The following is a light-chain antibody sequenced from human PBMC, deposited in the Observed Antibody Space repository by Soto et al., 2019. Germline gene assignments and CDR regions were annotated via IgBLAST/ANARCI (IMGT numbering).Light chain of an antibody. Sequence: EIVMTQSPDTLSVSPGERATLSCRASQTVSSRLAWYQQKPGQAPRLLVYGESTRATGIPARFSGSGSGTEFTLTISSLQSEDSAVYYCQQYDKWPITFGQGTRLEIK. CDR3: QQYDKWPIT. V-gene: IGKV3-15*01. CDR2: GES. J-gene: IGKJ5*01. CDR1: QTVSSR.